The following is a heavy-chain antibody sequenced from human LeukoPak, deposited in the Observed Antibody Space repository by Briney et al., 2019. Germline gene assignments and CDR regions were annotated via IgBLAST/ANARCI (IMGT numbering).Heavy chain of an antibody. CDR3: ARAPTGQWYFDL. D-gene: IGHD4-17*01. CDR1: VFTVSSNY. Sequence: GGSLRLSYAAPVFTVSSNYMSWVRQAPGKGLEWVSLIYSGGSTHDADSVKGRFTISRDISKNTLYLQMNSLRAEDTAVYYCARAPTGQWYFDLWGRGTLVTVSS. V-gene: IGHV3-66*01. J-gene: IGHJ2*01. CDR2: IYSGGST.